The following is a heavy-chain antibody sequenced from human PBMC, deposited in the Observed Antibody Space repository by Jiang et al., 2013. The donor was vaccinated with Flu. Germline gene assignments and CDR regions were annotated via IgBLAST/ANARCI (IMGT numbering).Heavy chain of an antibody. V-gene: IGHV5-10-1*01. D-gene: IGHD1-20*01. CDR1: GYRFSNYW. CDR2: IDPSDSYI. J-gene: IGHJ4*02. CDR3: ARQYNWNLEGY. Sequence: GAEVKKPGESLRISCKGSGYRFSNYWISWVRQVPGKGLEWMGRIDPSDSYINYSPSFQGHVTISADRSISTAYLQWNSLKASDTAIYYCARQYNWNLEGYWGQGTLVTVSS.